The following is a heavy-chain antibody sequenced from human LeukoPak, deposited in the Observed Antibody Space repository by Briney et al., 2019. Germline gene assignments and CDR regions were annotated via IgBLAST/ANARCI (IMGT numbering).Heavy chain of an antibody. CDR1: GISFTTNV. V-gene: IGHV3-23*01. CDR2: ISDSGGRT. Sequence: GGTLRLSRTASGISFTTNVMSWVRQAPGKGLEWVSAISDSGGRTDYVDSVKGRFTVSRENSKRTVYLQMNSLRAEDTAVYYCAARAGGFRHFDYWGQGTLVTVSS. CDR3: AARAGGFRHFDY. D-gene: IGHD3-10*01. J-gene: IGHJ4*02.